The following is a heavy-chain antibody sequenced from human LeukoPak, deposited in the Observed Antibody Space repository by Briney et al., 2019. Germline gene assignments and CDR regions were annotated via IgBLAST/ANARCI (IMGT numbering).Heavy chain of an antibody. CDR1: GYTFTGYY. V-gene: IGHV1-2*06. Sequence: GASVKVSCKASGYTFTGYYMHWVRQAPGQGLEWMGRINPNNGGTNYAQKFQGRVTMTRDTSISTAYMELSRLRSVDTAVYYCARDIMYDYVWGSYRYMYHFDYWGQGTLVTVSS. CDR2: INPNNGGT. J-gene: IGHJ4*02. D-gene: IGHD3-16*02. CDR3: ARDIMYDYVWGSYRYMYHFDY.